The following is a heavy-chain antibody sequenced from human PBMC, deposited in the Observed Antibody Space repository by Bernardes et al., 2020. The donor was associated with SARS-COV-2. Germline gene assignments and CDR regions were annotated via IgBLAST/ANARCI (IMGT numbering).Heavy chain of an antibody. CDR2: ISGDGGST. V-gene: IGHV3-43*02. D-gene: IGHD1-26*01. J-gene: IGHJ4*02. Sequence: GGSLRLSCAASGFTFDDYAMHWVRQAPGKGLEWVSLISGDGGSTYYADSVKGRFTISRDNSKNSLYLQMNSLRTEDTALYYCAKDGEVGATFDYFDYWGQGTLVTVSS. CDR3: AKDGEVGATFDYFDY. CDR1: GFTFDDYA.